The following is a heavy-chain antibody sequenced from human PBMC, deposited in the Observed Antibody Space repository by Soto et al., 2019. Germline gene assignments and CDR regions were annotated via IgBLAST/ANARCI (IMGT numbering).Heavy chain of an antibody. Sequence: QVQLVQSGSELKKPGASVKVSCKASGYTFTSYAMNWVRQAPGQGLEWMGWINTNTGNPTYAQGFTGRFVFSLDTSVSTAYLQICSLKAEDTAVYYCARDPVNSGYDWEGAFDIWGQGTMVTVSS. V-gene: IGHV7-4-1*01. CDR2: INTNTGNP. CDR1: GYTFTSYA. CDR3: ARDPVNSGYDWEGAFDI. D-gene: IGHD5-12*01. J-gene: IGHJ3*02.